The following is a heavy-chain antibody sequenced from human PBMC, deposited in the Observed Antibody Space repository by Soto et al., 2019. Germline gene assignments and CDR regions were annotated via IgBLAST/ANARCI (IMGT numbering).Heavy chain of an antibody. D-gene: IGHD3-10*01. J-gene: IGHJ5*02. CDR1: GGTFSSYS. CDR3: ARDRDYYGSGSGGWFDP. Sequence: QVQLVQSGAEVKKPGSSVTVSCKASGGTFSSYSISWVRQAPGQGLEWMGGIIPIFCTANYAQKFQGRVTITADESTSTDYMELSSLRSEDTAVYYCARDRDYYGSGSGGWFDPWGQGTLVTVSS. CDR2: IIPIFCTA. V-gene: IGHV1-69*01.